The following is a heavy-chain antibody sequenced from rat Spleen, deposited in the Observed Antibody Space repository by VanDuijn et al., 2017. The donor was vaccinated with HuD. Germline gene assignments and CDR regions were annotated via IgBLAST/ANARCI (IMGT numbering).Heavy chain of an antibody. V-gene: IGHV5S23*01. J-gene: IGHJ2*01. D-gene: IGHD1-4*01. CDR1: GFTFSDYG. Sequence: EVQLVESGRGLVQPGKSLKFSCAASGFTFSDYGTHWIRQAPTTGPAWFASISTSGGSTYYRDSVKGRFTVSRDNAKSTLYLQMDSLRSEDTATYYWARHPGIPTDFDYWGQGVMVTVSS. CDR2: ISTSGGST. CDR3: ARHPGIPTDFDY.